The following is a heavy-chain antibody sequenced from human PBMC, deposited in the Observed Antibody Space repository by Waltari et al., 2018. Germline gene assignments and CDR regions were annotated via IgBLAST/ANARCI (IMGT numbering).Heavy chain of an antibody. CDR2: INTDGSTT. V-gene: IGHV3-74*01. D-gene: IGHD6-13*01. J-gene: IGHJ1*01. CDR1: GFTFSSYW. CDR3: VIGAQHVSNWYASEYFQH. Sequence: EVQLVESGGGLVQPGGSLRLSCAASGFTFSSYWMHWVRQAPGKGLVWVSDINTDGSTTNYADSVKGRFTISRDSAKNTLYLQMDSLRAEETAVYYCVIGAQHVSNWYASEYFQHWGQGTLVTVSS.